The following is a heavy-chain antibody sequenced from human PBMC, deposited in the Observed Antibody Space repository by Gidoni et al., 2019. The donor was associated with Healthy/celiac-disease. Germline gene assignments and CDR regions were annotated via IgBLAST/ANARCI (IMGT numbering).Heavy chain of an antibody. V-gene: IGHV1-69*01. CDR1: GVTFSSYA. D-gene: IGHD1-26*01. CDR2: IIPIFGTA. Sequence: QVQLVQSGAEVKKPGSSVKVSCKASGVTFSSYAISWVRQAPGQGLEWMGGIIPIFGTANYAQKFQGRVTITADESTSTAYMVLSSLRSEDTAVYYCARNSGSYYASAFDIWGQGTMVTVSS. CDR3: ARNSGSYYASAFDI. J-gene: IGHJ3*02.